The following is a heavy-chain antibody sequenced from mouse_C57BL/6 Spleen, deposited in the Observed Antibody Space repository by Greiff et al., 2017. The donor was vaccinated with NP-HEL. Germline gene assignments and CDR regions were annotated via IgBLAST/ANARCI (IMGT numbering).Heavy chain of an antibody. CDR3: VDGYAMDY. J-gene: IGHJ4*01. V-gene: IGHV10-1*01. CDR1: GFSFNTYA. Sequence: LVESGGGLVQPKGSLKLSCAASGFSFNTYAMNWVRQAPGKGLEWDARIRSKSNNYATYYADSVKDRFTSSRDDSESMLYLQMNNLKTEDTAMYYCVDGYAMDYWGQGTSVTVSS. CDR2: IRSKSNNYAT.